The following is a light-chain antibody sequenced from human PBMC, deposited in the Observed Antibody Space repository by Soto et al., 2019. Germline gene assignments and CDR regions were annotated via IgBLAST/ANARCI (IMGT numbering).Light chain of an antibody. CDR3: CSYAGNSLWV. J-gene: IGLJ3*02. Sequence: QSALTQPRSVSGSPGQSVTISCTGTSSDVGGYNYVSWYQQHPGKAPKLMIYDVSKWPSGVPDRFSGSKSGNTASPTISGLQAEDEADYYCCSYAGNSLWVFGGGTKLTVL. CDR2: DVS. V-gene: IGLV2-11*01. CDR1: SSDVGGYNY.